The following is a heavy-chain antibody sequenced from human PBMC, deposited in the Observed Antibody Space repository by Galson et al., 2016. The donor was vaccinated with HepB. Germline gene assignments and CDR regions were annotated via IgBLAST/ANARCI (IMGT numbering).Heavy chain of an antibody. CDR3: ARDLGWVVGAAFDY. CDR1: GSTFTSHG. CDR2: ISPYNGNT. J-gene: IGHJ4*02. D-gene: IGHD1-26*01. Sequence: SVKVSCKASGSTFTSHGITWVRQAPGQGLEWMGWISPYNGNTNYAQKLQGRVTMTTATSTSTAYMVLRSLRSDDTAVYFCARDLGWVVGAAFDYWGQGTLVTVSS. V-gene: IGHV1-18*04.